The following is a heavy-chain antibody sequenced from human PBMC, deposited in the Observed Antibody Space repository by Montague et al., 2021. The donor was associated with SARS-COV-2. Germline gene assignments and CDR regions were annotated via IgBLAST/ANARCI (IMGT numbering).Heavy chain of an antibody. CDR2: IYYSGST. CDR1: GGSISSSSYY. V-gene: IGHV4-39*01. Sequence: SETLSPTCTVSGGSISSSSYYWGWIRQPPGKGLEWIGSIYYSGSTYYNPSLKSRVTISVDTYKYQFSLKLSSVTAADTAVYYCASPTYYYDSSGYDAFDIWGQGTMVTVSS. J-gene: IGHJ3*02. CDR3: ASPTYYYDSSGYDAFDI. D-gene: IGHD3-22*01.